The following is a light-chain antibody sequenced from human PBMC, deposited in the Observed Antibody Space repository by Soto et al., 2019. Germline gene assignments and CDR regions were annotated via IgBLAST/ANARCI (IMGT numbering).Light chain of an antibody. V-gene: IGKV3-11*01. CDR3: QQRSNWPHP. J-gene: IGKJ5*01. Sequence: TQSPSTLSASLGDRVTITCRASQNVANYLDWYQQKPGQAPRLLIYDASNRATGIPARFSGSGSGTDFTLTISSLEPEDFAVYYCQQRSNWPHPFGQGTRLEIK. CDR1: QNVANY. CDR2: DAS.